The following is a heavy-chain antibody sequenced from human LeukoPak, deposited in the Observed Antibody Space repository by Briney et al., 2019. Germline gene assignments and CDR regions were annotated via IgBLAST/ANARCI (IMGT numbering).Heavy chain of an antibody. J-gene: IGHJ3*02. CDR2: IYHSGST. CDR1: GGSISSGGYY. Sequence: SQTLSLTCTVSGGSISSGGYYWSWIRQPPGKGLEWIVYIYHSGSTYYNPSLKSRVTISVDRSKNQFSLKLSSVTAADTAVYYCARVRITFGGVIVIPDAFDIWGQGTMVTVSS. CDR3: ARVRITFGGVIVIPDAFDI. D-gene: IGHD3-16*02. V-gene: IGHV4-30-2*01.